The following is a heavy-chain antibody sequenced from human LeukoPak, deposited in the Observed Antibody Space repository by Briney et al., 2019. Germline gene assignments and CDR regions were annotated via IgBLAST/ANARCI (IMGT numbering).Heavy chain of an antibody. CDR2: LSNTGTT. D-gene: IGHD6-13*01. J-gene: IGHJ4*01. V-gene: IGHV3-23*05. Sequence: GGSLRLSCAASGISFSSYGMSWVRQAPGKGLEWVSTLSNTGTTFYAGSVEGRFTISRADSESTLYLQMDSLRAADTALYYCARVGYSSSWFFFNFWGHGTLVTVSS. CDR3: ARVGYSSSWFFFNF. CDR1: GISFSSYG.